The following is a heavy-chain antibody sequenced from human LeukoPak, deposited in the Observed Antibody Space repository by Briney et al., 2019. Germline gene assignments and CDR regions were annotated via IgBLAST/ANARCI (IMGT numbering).Heavy chain of an antibody. D-gene: IGHD3-16*01. CDR1: GFIFSTYG. J-gene: IGHJ4*02. V-gene: IGHV3-30*02. CDR3: AKDSLADIGY. CDR2: IRHDGSIK. Sequence: GGSLRLSCAASGFIFSTYGMYWVRQAPGKGLEWVAFIRHDGSIKNYADSVKGRSTISRDNSKNTLYLQMNSLRAEDTAVYYCAKDSLADIGYWGQGTLVTVSS.